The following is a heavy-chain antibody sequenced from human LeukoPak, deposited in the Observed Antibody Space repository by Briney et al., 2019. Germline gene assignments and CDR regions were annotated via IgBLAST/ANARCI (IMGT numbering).Heavy chain of an antibody. CDR3: ARGPPIRGYRYGYDTGYYYSYSMDV. D-gene: IGHD5-18*01. V-gene: IGHV1-8*01. CDR1: GYTFTSYD. J-gene: IGHJ6*03. Sequence: ASVKVSCKASGYTFTSYDINWVRQATGQGLEWVGWMNPISGNTGHAQKFQGRVTMTRDTSISTAYMELSSLRSEDTAVYYCARGPPIRGYRYGYDTGYYYSYSMDVWGEGTTVTISS. CDR2: MNPISGNT.